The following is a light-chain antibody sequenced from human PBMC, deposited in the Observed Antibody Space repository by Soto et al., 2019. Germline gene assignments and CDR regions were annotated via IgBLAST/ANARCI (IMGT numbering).Light chain of an antibody. J-gene: IGLJ3*02. Sequence: QAVVTQEPSVTVSQGGTVTLTCGSSTGAVTSGHYPYWFQQKPGQAPRTLIYYTSNKHSWTPARFSDSLLGGKAALSLSGAQPEDESEYYCLLSYCGVPRVFGGVTQLTVL. V-gene: IGLV7-46*01. CDR2: YTS. CDR1: TGAVTSGHY. CDR3: LLSYCGVPRV.